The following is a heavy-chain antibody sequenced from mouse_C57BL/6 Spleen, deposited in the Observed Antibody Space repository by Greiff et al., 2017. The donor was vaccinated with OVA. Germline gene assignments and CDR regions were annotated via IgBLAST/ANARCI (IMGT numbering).Heavy chain of an antibody. J-gene: IGHJ4*01. CDR1: GYTFTSYW. CDR3: AREGDGNYDYYAMDY. D-gene: IGHD2-1*01. Sequence: QVQLQQPGAELVKPGASVKLSCKASGYTFTSYWMHWVKQRPGQGLEWIGMIHPNSGSTNYNEKFKSKATLTVDKSSSTAYMQLSSLTSEDSAVYYCAREGDGNYDYYAMDYWGQGTSVTVSS. V-gene: IGHV1-64*01. CDR2: IHPNSGST.